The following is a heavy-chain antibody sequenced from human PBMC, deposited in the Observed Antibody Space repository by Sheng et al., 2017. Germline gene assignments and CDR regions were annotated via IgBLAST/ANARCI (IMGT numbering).Heavy chain of an antibody. V-gene: IGHV1-8*03. CDR3: ARVPYCSSTSCYDGYYYYYMDV. CDR2: MNPNSGNT. J-gene: IGHJ6*03. CDR1: GYTFTSYD. D-gene: IGHD2-2*01. Sequence: QVQLVQSGAEVKKPGASVKVSCKATGYTFTSYDINWVRQATGQGLEWMGWMNPNSGNTGYAQKFQGRVTITRNTSISTAYMELSSLRSEDTAVYYCARVPYCSSTSCYDGYYYYYMDVWGKGTTVTVSS.